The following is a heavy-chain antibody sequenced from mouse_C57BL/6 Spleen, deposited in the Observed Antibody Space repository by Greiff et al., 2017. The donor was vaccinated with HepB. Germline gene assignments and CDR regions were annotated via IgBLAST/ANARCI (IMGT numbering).Heavy chain of an antibody. V-gene: IGHV1-15*01. J-gene: IGHJ3*01. D-gene: IGHD2-1*01. Sequence: VQRVESGAELVRPGASVTLSCKASGYTFTDYEMHWVKQTPVHGLEWIGAIDPETGGTAYNQKFKGKAILTADKSSSTAYMELRSLTSEDSAVYYCTRYYGNRTWFAYWGQGTLVTVSA. CDR2: IDPETGGT. CDR1: GYTFTDYE. CDR3: TRYYGNRTWFAY.